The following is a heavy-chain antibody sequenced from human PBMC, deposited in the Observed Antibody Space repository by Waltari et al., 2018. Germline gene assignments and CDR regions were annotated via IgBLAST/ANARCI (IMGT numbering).Heavy chain of an antibody. J-gene: IGHJ5*02. D-gene: IGHD6-13*01. CDR3: ARHSPPIAAAGSNWFDP. Sequence: QLQLQESGPGLVKPSETLSLTCTVSGGSISSSSYYWGWIRQPQGKGLAWIGRIYYSGSTSNNPSLKVRFTISVDTAKNQFSLKRSSVTAADTAVYYCARHSPPIAAAGSNWFDPLGQGTLVTVSS. V-gene: IGHV4-39*01. CDR1: GGSISSSSYY. CDR2: IYYSGST.